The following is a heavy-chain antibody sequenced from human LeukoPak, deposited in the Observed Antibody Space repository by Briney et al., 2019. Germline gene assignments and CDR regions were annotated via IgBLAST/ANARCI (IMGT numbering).Heavy chain of an antibody. CDR2: IKHDGSEK. Sequence: GGSLRLSCAASGLTFSNYWMNWVRQAPRKGLEWVANIKHDGSEKYYVDSVKGQFTISRDNAKNSLYLQMNSLGAEDTAVYYCARGSSSAFDIWGQGTMVTVSS. V-gene: IGHV3-7*01. CDR1: GLTFSNYW. CDR3: ARGSSSAFDI. J-gene: IGHJ3*02. D-gene: IGHD3-10*01.